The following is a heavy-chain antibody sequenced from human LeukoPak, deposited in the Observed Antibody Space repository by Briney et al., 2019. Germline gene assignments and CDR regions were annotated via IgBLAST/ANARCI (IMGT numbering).Heavy chain of an antibody. D-gene: IGHD3-3*01. Sequence: SETLSLTCAVSGDSISSGGYSWSWIRQPPGKGLEWIGYIYHSGSTYYNPSLKSRVTISVDRSKNQFSLKLSSVTAADTAMYYCARSYYDFWSGYYTGTYFDYWGQGTLVTVSS. J-gene: IGHJ4*02. V-gene: IGHV4-30-2*01. CDR3: ARSYYDFWSGYYTGTYFDY. CDR1: GDSISSGGYS. CDR2: IYHSGST.